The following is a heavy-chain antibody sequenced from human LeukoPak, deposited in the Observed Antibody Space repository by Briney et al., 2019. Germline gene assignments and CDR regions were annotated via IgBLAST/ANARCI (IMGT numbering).Heavy chain of an antibody. J-gene: IGHJ6*03. D-gene: IGHD3-3*01. CDR3: ARGLTVTIGNDFPYYHYYMDV. Sequence: GASVKVSCRASGYSFNDYYIHWVRQAPGQGLEWMGWIRGDNGGTNYAQKFRGRVTMTRDTSTTTVYMELSRLRSDDTAVYYCARGLTVTIGNDFPYYHYYMDVWGKGTTVTVS. CDR1: GYSFNDYY. CDR2: IRGDNGGT. V-gene: IGHV1-2*02.